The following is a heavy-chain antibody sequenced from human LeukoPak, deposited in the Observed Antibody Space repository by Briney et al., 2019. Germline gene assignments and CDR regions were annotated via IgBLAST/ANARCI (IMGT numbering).Heavy chain of an antibody. J-gene: IGHJ6*02. Sequence: PGGSLRLSCAASGFTFSRLAMSWVRQAPGTGLEWVSAISAASETIYYADSVKGRFTISRDNSKNTLYLQINSLRVEDTGVYYCARRPAIAVAGVYYYGMDVWGQGTTVTVSS. CDR3: ARRPAIAVAGVYYYGMDV. CDR1: GFTFSRLA. CDR2: ISAASETI. D-gene: IGHD6-19*01. V-gene: IGHV3-23*01.